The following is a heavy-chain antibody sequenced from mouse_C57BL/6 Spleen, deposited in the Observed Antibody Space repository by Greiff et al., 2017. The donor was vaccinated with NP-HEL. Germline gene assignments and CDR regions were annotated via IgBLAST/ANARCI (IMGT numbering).Heavy chain of an antibody. CDR2: ISSGSSTI. J-gene: IGHJ4*01. V-gene: IGHV5-17*01. CDR1: GFTFSDYG. D-gene: IGHD1-1*01. CDR3: ARENTVVATDYYAMDY. Sequence: EVHLVESGGGLVKPGGSLKLSCAASGFTFSDYGMHWVRQAPEKGLEWVAYISSGSSTIYYADTVKGRFTISRDNAKNTLFLQMTSLRSEDTAMYYCARENTVVATDYYAMDYWGQGTSVTVSS.